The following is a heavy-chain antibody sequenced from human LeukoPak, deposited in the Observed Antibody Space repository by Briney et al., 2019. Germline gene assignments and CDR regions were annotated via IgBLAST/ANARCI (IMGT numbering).Heavy chain of an antibody. CDR3: AGGGPQQLVLIDY. V-gene: IGHV1-69*05. J-gene: IGHJ4*02. D-gene: IGHD6-13*01. CDR1: GGTFSSYA. Sequence: ASVKVSCKASGGTFSSYAISWVRQAPGQGLEWMGGIIPIFGTANYAQKFQGRVTITTDESTSTAYMELSSLRSEDTAVYYCAGGGPQQLVLIDYWGQGTLVTVSS. CDR2: IIPIFGTA.